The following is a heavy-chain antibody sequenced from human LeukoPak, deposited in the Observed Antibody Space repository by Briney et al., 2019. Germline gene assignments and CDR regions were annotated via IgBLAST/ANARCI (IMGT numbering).Heavy chain of an antibody. Sequence: PGGSLRLSCAASGFTFSSYAMSWVRQAPGKGLEWVSAISGSGGSTYYADSVKGRFTISRDNSKNTLYLQMNSLRAEDTAVYYCAKERVDYYDSSGYFDYWGQGTLVTVSS. V-gene: IGHV3-23*01. D-gene: IGHD3-22*01. CDR3: AKERVDYYDSSGYFDY. CDR1: GFTFSSYA. CDR2: ISGSGGST. J-gene: IGHJ4*02.